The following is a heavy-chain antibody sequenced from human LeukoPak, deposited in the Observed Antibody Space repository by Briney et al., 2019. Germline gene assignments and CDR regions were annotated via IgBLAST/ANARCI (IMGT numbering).Heavy chain of an antibody. D-gene: IGHD3-16*01. CDR3: AREGDSPPGGYMDV. CDR1: GFTFSNYG. J-gene: IGHJ6*03. V-gene: IGHV3-30*03. Sequence: PGGSLRLSCAASGFTFSNYGMHWVRQAPGKGPEWVAFISYDGSYKYYADSVKGRFTISRDNSKNTLYLQMNSLRAEDTAVYYCAREGDSPPGGYMDVWGKGTTVTVSS. CDR2: ISYDGSYK.